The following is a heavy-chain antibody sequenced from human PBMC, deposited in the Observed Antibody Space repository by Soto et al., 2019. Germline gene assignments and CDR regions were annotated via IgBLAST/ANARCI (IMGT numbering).Heavy chain of an antibody. CDR3: ARSTTSCYSLCWFDP. CDR1: GYTFTTYT. CDR2: INAGNGET. Sequence: VQLVQSGAEVMQPGASVKVSCKASGYTFTTYTIQWVRQAPGQRLEWMGWINAGNGETKYSQNFQGRVTITRDTSASTDYMELNSLRSEDTAVYYDARSTTSCYSLCWFDPWGQGTLVTVSS. V-gene: IGHV1-3*01. J-gene: IGHJ5*02. D-gene: IGHD2-2*02.